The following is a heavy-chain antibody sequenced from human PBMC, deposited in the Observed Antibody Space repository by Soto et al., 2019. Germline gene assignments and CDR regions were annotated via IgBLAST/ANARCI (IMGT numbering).Heavy chain of an antibody. CDR3: AKAKTAGDSSGYYSSFVYYYGMDV. V-gene: IGHV3-23*01. CDR2: VSGSGGST. J-gene: IGHJ6*02. Sequence: GGSLRLSCAASGFTFSSYAMSWVRQAPGKGLEWVSGVSGSGGSTYYADSVKGRFTITRDNSKNTLYLQMNSLRAEDTAVYYCAKAKTAGDSSGYYSSFVYYYGMDVWGQGTKVTVSS. CDR1: GFTFSSYA. D-gene: IGHD3-22*01.